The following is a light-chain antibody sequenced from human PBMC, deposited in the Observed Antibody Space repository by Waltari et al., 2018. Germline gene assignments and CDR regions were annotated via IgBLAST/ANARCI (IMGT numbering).Light chain of an antibody. V-gene: IGLV1-51*01. J-gene: IGLJ3*02. CDR2: DND. CDR1: FSNIGSNY. CDR3: GTWDSSLNSGA. Sequence: QSVLTQPPSVSAAPGQKVTISCSGSFSNIGSNYVAWYQQFPETAPKLLIYDNDKLPSGIPDRFSGSKSATSATLCITGLQTGDEADYYCGTWDSSLNSGAFGGGTKVTVL.